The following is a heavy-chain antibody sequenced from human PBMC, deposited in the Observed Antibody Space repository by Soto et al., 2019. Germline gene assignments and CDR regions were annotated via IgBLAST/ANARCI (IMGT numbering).Heavy chain of an antibody. Sequence: ASVKVSCKASGGTFNSYAISWVRQAPGQGLEWMGGIDPNSGVTNYAQKFQGRVTMTADTSITTAYLEVKKLRSDDTAVYYCATVLRSSTSRGSDFDPWGQGTQVTVSS. CDR1: GGTFNSYA. CDR3: ATVLRSSTSRGSDFDP. D-gene: IGHD2-2*01. CDR2: IDPNSGVT. V-gene: IGHV1-2*02. J-gene: IGHJ5*02.